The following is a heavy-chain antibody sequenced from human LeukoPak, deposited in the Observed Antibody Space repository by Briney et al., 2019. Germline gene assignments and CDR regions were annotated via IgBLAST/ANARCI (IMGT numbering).Heavy chain of an antibody. CDR3: AREDYSNYAPYFDY. Sequence: GGSLRLSCAASGFTFSSYAMSWVRQAPGKGLEWVSAISGSGGSTYYADSVKGRFTISRDNVKNTLYLQLNSLRAEDTAVYYCAREDYSNYAPYFDYWGQGTLVTVSS. J-gene: IGHJ4*02. CDR2: ISGSGGST. CDR1: GFTFSSYA. V-gene: IGHV3-23*01. D-gene: IGHD4-11*01.